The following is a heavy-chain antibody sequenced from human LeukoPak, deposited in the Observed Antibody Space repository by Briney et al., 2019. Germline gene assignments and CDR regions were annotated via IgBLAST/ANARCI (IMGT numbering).Heavy chain of an antibody. D-gene: IGHD2-2*02. CDR1: GGSFSGYY. CDR3: ARGSGRTGDIVVVPAAISGDYYYMDV. Sequence: SETLSLTCAVYGGSFSGYYWSWIRQPPGKGLEWIGEINHSGSTNYNPSLKSRVTISVDASKNQFSLKLGSVTAADTAVYYCARGSGRTGDIVVVPAAISGDYYYMDVWGKGTTVTVSS. J-gene: IGHJ6*03. V-gene: IGHV4-34*01. CDR2: INHSGST.